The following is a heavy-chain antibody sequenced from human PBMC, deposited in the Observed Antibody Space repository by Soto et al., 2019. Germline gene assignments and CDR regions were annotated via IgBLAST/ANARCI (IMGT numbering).Heavy chain of an antibody. D-gene: IGHD2-15*01. J-gene: IGHJ5*02. CDR1: GGSISSSSYY. Sequence: TSETLFLTCTVSGGSISSSSYYWGWIRQPPGKGLEWIGRIYYSGSPYYNPSLKSRVTISVDTSKNQFSLKLSSVTAADTAVYYCVRGAGYCRGGSCPGGLHWFDPWGQGTLVTVSS. CDR2: IYYSGSP. V-gene: IGHV4-39*07. CDR3: VRGAGYCRGGSCPGGLHWFDP.